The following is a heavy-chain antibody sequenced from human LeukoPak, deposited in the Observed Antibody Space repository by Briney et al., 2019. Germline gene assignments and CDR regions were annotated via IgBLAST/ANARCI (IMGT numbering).Heavy chain of an antibody. CDR2: VDPEDGET. D-gene: IGHD2-15*01. CDR3: ATGPVAGVFDI. Sequence: ASVTLSCKVSGYTITNYYMHWVRQPPGKGLEWMGLVDPEDGETIYAEQFQGRVTITADTSTDTAYMELSSLRSEDTAVYYGATGPVAGVFDIWGQGTMVTVSS. V-gene: IGHV1-69-2*01. J-gene: IGHJ3*02. CDR1: GYTITNYY.